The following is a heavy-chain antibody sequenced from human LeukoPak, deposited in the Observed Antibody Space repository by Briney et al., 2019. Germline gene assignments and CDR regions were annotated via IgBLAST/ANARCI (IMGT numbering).Heavy chain of an antibody. Sequence: SETLSLTCTVSGGSISSYYWSWIRQHPGKGLECIGYIYYSGSTNYNPSLKSRVTISVDTSKNQFSLKMSSVTAADTAVYYCARAGGVTMIVVLITEAFDIWGQGTMVTVSS. CDR3: ARAGGVTMIVVLITEAFDI. V-gene: IGHV4-59*08. J-gene: IGHJ3*02. D-gene: IGHD3-22*01. CDR2: IYYSGST. CDR1: GGSISSYY.